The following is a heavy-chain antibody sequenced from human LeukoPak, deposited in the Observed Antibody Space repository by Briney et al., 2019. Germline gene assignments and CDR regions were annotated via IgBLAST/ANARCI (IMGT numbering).Heavy chain of an antibody. CDR3: ARDWSGYYGFDY. D-gene: IGHD3-3*01. CDR1: GYTFTGYY. J-gene: IGHJ4*02. V-gene: IGHV1-2*02. Sequence: ASVKVSCKASGYTFTGYYMHWVRQAPGQGLEWMGWINPNSGGTNYAQKFQGRVTMTRDTSISTAYMELSRLRSDDTAVYYRARDWSGYYGFDYWGQGTLVTVSS. CDR2: INPNSGGT.